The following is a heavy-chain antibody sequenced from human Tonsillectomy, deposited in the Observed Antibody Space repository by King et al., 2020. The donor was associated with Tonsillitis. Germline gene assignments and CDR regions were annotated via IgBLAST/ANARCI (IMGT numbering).Heavy chain of an antibody. V-gene: IGHV7-4-1*02. D-gene: IGHD3-10*01. CDR1: GYTFINYA. CDR3: AREGFGSGSYYLDY. Sequence: QLVQSGSELKKPGASVKVSCKASGYTFINYALNWVRQAPGQGLEWMGWINTNTGNPTYAQGFTGRFVFSLDTTVSTAYLQISSLKAEATAVYYCAREGFGSGSYYLDYWGQGTLVTVSS. CDR2: INTNTGNP. J-gene: IGHJ4*02.